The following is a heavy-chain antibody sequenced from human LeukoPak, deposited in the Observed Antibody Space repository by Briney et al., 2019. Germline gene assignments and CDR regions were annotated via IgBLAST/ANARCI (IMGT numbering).Heavy chain of an antibody. CDR3: VRDYSNFVQGD. V-gene: IGHV4-39*02. CDR2: IYSGGET. Sequence: SETLSLTCTVSGDSIGSSHYYWGWIRQSPGKGLEWIGSIYSGGETHYNPSLNSRVTIFLDTSKNRFSLNLISVTATDTAVYYCVRDYSNFVQGDWGQGTLVTVSS. J-gene: IGHJ4*02. D-gene: IGHD4-11*01. CDR1: GDSIGSSHYY.